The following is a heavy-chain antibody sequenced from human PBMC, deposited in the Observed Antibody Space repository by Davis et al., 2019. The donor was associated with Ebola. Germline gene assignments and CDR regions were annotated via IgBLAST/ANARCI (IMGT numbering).Heavy chain of an antibody. CDR3: AKKQQLYFDY. CDR1: GFTFDDYA. D-gene: IGHD6-13*01. V-gene: IGHV3-9*01. CDR2: ISWNSGSI. J-gene: IGHJ4*02. Sequence: SLKISCAASGFTFDDYAMHWVRQAPGKGLEWVSGISWNSGSIGYADSVKGRFTISRDNAKNSLYLQMNSLRAEDTAVYYCAKKQQLYFDYWGQGTLVTVSS.